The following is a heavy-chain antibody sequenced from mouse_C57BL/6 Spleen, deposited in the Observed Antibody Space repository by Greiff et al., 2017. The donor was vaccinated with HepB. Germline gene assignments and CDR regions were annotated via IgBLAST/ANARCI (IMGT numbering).Heavy chain of an antibody. CDR3: ARRGSSQRYFDY. J-gene: IGHJ2*01. CDR2: IDPSDSYT. V-gene: IGHV1-69*01. CDR1: GYTFTSYW. D-gene: IGHD3-2*02. Sequence: QVQLQQPGAELVMPGASVKLSCKASGYTFTSYWMHWVKQRPGQGLEWIGEIDPSDSYTNYNQKLKGKSTLTVDKSSSTAYMQLSSLTSEDSAVYYCARRGSSQRYFDYWGQGTTRTVSS.